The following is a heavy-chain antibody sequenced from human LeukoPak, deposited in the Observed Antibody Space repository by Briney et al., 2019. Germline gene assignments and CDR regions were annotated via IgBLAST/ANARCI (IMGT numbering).Heavy chain of an antibody. CDR1: GGTFSSYA. D-gene: IGHD3-22*01. Sequence: SVKVSCKASGGTFSSYAISWVRQAPGQGLEWMGGIIPIFGTANYAQKFQGRVTITADESTSTAYMELSSLRSEDTAVYYCARDGLQHYYDSSGYYLDYWGQGTLVTVSS. CDR2: IIPIFGTA. V-gene: IGHV1-69*13. J-gene: IGHJ4*02. CDR3: ARDGLQHYYDSSGYYLDY.